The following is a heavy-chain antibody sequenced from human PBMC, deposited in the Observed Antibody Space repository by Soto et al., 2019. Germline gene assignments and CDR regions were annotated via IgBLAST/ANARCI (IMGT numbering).Heavy chain of an antibody. CDR1: GFTFSSYA. CDR2: ISGSGGST. CDR3: AKDVTLRYFDWLPLHNWFDP. J-gene: IGHJ5*02. Sequence: PGGSLRLSCAASGFTFSSYAMSWVRQAPGKGLEWVSAISGSGGSTYYADSVKGRFTISRDNSKNTLYLQMNSLRAEDTAVYYCAKDVTLRYFDWLPLHNWFDPWGQGTLVTVSS. D-gene: IGHD3-9*01. V-gene: IGHV3-23*01.